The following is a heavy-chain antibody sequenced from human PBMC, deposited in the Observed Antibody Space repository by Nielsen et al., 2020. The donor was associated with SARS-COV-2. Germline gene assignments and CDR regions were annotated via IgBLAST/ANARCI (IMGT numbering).Heavy chain of an antibody. J-gene: IGHJ4*02. CDR3: AKVWDTSPLYYFDS. D-gene: IGHD1-26*01. CDR1: GHTFTSYD. CDR2: INTNTGQP. V-gene: IGHV7-4-1*01. Sequence: ASVKVSCKASGHTFTSYDLMYSIAWVRQAPGEGLEWMGRINTNTGQPTYAQGVTGRFVFSLDTSVSTTYLQIGGLKAEDTAVYYCAKVWDTSPLYYFDSWGQGSLVTVS.